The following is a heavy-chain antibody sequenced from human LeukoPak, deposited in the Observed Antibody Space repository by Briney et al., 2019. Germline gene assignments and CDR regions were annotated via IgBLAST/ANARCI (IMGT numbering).Heavy chain of an antibody. V-gene: IGHV1-2*02. CDR3: ARDEVRAEEPFGSYYGMDV. D-gene: IGHD3-10*01. CDR2: INPNTGGT. Sequence: ASVKVSCKASGYSFTGNYMHWVRQAPGQGFEWMGWINPNTGGTNYAQKFKGRVLMTRDTSISTAYLELSSLKSDDTAVYYCARDEVRAEEPFGSYYGMDVWGQGTTVTVSS. J-gene: IGHJ6*02. CDR1: GYSFTGNY.